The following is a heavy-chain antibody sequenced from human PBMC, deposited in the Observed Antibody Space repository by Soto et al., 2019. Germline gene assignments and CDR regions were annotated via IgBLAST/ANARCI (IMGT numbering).Heavy chain of an antibody. CDR3: GRVSSAAAGIPLPHYYYYYMDV. CDR2: MNPNSGNT. CDR1: GYTFTSYG. J-gene: IGHJ6*03. D-gene: IGHD6-13*01. Sequence: ASVKVSCKASGYTFTSYGISWVRQATGQGLEWMGWMNPNSGNTGYAQKFQGRVTMTRNTSISTAYMELSSLRSDDTAVYYCGRVSSAAAGIPLPHYYYYYMDVWGKGTTVTVSS. V-gene: IGHV1-8*02.